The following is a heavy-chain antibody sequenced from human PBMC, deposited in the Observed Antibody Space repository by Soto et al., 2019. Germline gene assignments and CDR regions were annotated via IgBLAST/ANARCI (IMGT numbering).Heavy chain of an antibody. CDR2: IIPIFVTA. Sequence: SVXVSFKSSLGTFSIYAIIFLRQAPGQGLECMGGIIPIFVTANYAQKFQGRVTITADKSTSTAYMELSSLRSEDTAVYYCARDFLRDSGYWGQGTLV. CDR1: LGTFSIYA. J-gene: IGHJ4*02. CDR3: ARDFLRDSGY. D-gene: IGHD2-21*01. V-gene: IGHV1-69*06.